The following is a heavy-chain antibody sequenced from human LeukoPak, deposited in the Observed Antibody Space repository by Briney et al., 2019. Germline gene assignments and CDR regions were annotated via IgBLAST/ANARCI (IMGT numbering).Heavy chain of an antibody. CDR1: GYTFTSYG. D-gene: IGHD3-22*01. CDR3: ARDARPSFYDSSGYFDY. V-gene: IGHV1-18*01. CDR2: ISAYNGNT. J-gene: IGHJ4*02. Sequence: ASVKVSCKASGYTFTSYGISWVRQAPGQGLEWMGWISAYNGNTNYAQKLQGRVTMTTDTSTSTAYMELRSLRSDDTAVYYCARDARPSFYDSSGYFDYWGQGTLVSVSS.